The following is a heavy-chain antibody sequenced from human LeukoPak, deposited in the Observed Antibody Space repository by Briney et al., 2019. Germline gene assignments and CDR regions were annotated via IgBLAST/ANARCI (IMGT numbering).Heavy chain of an antibody. CDR1: GYTFNSYG. CDR2: ISAYNGNT. V-gene: IGHV1-18*01. CDR3: ARAVGSPYYYDSSGYYGN. J-gene: IGHJ4*02. D-gene: IGHD3-22*01. Sequence: ASVKVSCKASGYTFNSYGISWVRQAPGQGLEWVGWISAYNGNTNYAQKLQGRVTMTTDTSTSTAYMELRSLKSDDTAVYCCARAVGSPYYYDSSGYYGNWGQGTLVTVSS.